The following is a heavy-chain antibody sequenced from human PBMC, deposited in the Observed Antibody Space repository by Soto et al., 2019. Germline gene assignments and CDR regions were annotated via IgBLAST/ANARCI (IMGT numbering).Heavy chain of an antibody. D-gene: IGHD2-15*01. V-gene: IGHV1-18*01. CDR3: ARSGLPDPVVVVGHTPFDP. J-gene: IGHJ5*02. CDR2: NSAYNGDT. CDR1: GYTFTNYD. Sequence: QVQLVQSGAEVKKPGASVKVSCKASGYTFTNYDINWVRQAPGQGLEWMGWNSAYNGDTNYAQKLQGRVTMTTDTSTSTAYMELRSLRSDDTAVYYCARSGLPDPVVVVGHTPFDPWGQGTLVTVSS.